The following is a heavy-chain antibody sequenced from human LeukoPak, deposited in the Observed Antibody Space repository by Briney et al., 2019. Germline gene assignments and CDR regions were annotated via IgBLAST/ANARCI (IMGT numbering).Heavy chain of an antibody. J-gene: IGHJ3*02. CDR3: VKSNSRYQPWTLDI. CDR1: GGSISSYY. D-gene: IGHD2-2*01. Sequence: SETLSLTCTVSGGSISSYYWSWIRQPPGNGLEWIGYIYYSGSTSYNPSLKSRVTISVDTSNNQLSLKVNSVTAADTAMYYCVKSNSRYQPWTLDIWGRGTMVTVSS. CDR2: IYYSGST. V-gene: IGHV4-59*01.